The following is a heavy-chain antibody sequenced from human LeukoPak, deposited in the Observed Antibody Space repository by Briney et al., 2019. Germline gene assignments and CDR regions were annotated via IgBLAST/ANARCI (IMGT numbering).Heavy chain of an antibody. CDR3: ARSGGAGTRLNWFDP. Sequence: SETLSLTCTVSGASISSTNNFWGWIRQTPGKGLEWIATIYYSVSTYYNPSLKSRLSISVDTSKNQFSLRLSSVTAADTAVYYCARSGGAGTRLNWFDPWGQGTLVTVSS. CDR2: IYYSVST. J-gene: IGHJ5*02. CDR1: GASISSTNNF. V-gene: IGHV4-39*07. D-gene: IGHD2-21*01.